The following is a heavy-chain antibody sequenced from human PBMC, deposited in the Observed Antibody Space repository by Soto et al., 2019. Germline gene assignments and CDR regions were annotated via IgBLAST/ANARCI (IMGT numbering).Heavy chain of an antibody. CDR2: INADYGNT. CDR1: GYTFYSHS. D-gene: IGHD6-19*01. V-gene: IGHV1-8*01. J-gene: IGHJ6*02. Sequence: GASVKVSCKASGYTFYSHSISWVRQAPGQGLEWMGRINADYGNTGYAQKFQGRVTMTRSTSISTAYMELSSLRSEDTAVYYCARGSQWLVRLYYYYGMDVWGQGTTVTVSS. CDR3: ARGSQWLVRLYYYYGMDV.